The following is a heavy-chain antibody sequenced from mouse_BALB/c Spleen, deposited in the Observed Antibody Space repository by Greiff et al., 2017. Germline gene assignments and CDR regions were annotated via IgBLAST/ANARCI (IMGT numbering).Heavy chain of an antibody. CDR3: AREGYSYDYAWFAD. Sequence: EVKLMESGPGLVKPSQSLSLTCSVTGYSFTSGYFWNWIRQFPGNKLEWMGYISYDGSNNYNPSLKNRISITRDTSKNQFFLKLNSVTTEDTATYYCAREGYSYDYAWFADWGQGTLVTVSA. CDR2: ISYDGSN. CDR1: GYSFTSGYF. J-gene: IGHJ3*01. D-gene: IGHD2-4*01. V-gene: IGHV3-6*02.